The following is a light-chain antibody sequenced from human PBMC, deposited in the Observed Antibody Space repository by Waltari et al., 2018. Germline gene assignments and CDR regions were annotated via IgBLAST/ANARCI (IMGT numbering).Light chain of an antibody. CDR3: QQYNDYATWA. Sequence: DIQMTQSPSTLSASVGDRVTITCRASRCVSNWVAWYQQKSGKAPKLLIYETSSLRRRVPPRFSGSGSTTEFTLTITSMQPDDVATYYCQQYNDYATWAFGQGTKVEVK. CDR1: RCVSNW. V-gene: IGKV1-5*03. CDR2: ETS. J-gene: IGKJ1*01.